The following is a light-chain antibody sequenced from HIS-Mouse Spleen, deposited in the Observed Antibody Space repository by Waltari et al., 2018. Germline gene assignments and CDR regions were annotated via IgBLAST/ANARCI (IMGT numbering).Light chain of an antibody. CDR3: QAWDSSTGVV. CDR1: KLGVNY. CDR2: QDS. Sequence: SYELTQPPSVSVSPVQTASITCPGAKLGVNYACRSQQKPGQSPLLVIYQDSKRPSGIPERFSGSNSGNTATLTISGTQAMDEADYYCQAWDSSTGVVFGGGTKLTVL. J-gene: IGLJ2*01. V-gene: IGLV3-1*01.